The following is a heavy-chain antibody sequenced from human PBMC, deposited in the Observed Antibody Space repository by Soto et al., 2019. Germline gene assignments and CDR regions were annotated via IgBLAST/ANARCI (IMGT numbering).Heavy chain of an antibody. CDR2: IYYSGST. D-gene: IGHD5-18*01. V-gene: IGHV4-59*01. Sequence: PSQTLSLTCTVSGGSISSYYWSWIRQPPGKGLEWIGYIYYSGSTNYNPSLKSRVTISVDTSKNQFSLKLSSVTAADTAVYYCARLVDTDRFDIWGQGTMVTVSS. CDR1: GGSISSYY. J-gene: IGHJ3*02. CDR3: ARLVDTDRFDI.